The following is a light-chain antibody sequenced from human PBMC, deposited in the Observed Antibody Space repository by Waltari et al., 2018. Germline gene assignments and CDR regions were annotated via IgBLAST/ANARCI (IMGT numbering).Light chain of an antibody. CDR3: AAWDDSLNGL. Sequence: QSVLTQPPSASGAPGQRVTISCSGSSSTIGSNTVDWYQQRPGTAPKLLIYRDNQRPSGVPDRFSGSKSGTSASLAISGLQSDDEADYYCAAWDDSLNGLFGGGTKLTVL. CDR2: RDN. J-gene: IGLJ3*02. CDR1: SSTIGSNT. V-gene: IGLV1-44*01.